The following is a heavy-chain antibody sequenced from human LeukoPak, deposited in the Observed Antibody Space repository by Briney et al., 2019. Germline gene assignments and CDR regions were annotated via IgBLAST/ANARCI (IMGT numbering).Heavy chain of an antibody. CDR1: GFTFSSYS. D-gene: IGHD3-16*01. Sequence: PGGSLRLSCAASGFTFSSYSMNWVRQAPGKGLEWVSYISSSSSTIYYADSVKGRFTISRENAKNSLYLQMNSLRAGDTAVYYCARDPGGLGVGMDVWGQGTTVTVSS. J-gene: IGHJ6*02. V-gene: IGHV3-48*01. CDR2: ISSSSSTI. CDR3: ARDPGGLGVGMDV.